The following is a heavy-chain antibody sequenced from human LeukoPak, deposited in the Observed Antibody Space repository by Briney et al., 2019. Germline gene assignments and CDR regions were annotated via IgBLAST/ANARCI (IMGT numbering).Heavy chain of an antibody. D-gene: IGHD1-26*01. CDR3: AKDPIFSGSYGVFDY. V-gene: IGHV1-69*13. J-gene: IGHJ4*02. CDR1: GGTFSSYA. Sequence: GASVKVSCKASGGTFSSYAISWVRQAPGQGLEWMGGIIPIFGTANYAQKFQGRVTITADESTSTAYMELSSLRAGDTAVYYCAKDPIFSGSYGVFDYWGLGTLVTVSS. CDR2: IIPIFGTA.